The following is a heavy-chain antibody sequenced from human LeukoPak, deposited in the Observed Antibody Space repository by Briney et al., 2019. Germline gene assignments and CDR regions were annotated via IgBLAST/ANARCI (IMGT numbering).Heavy chain of an antibody. D-gene: IGHD1-26*01. CDR2: IYYSGST. CDR1: GGSISSSSYY. Sequence: SETLSLTCTVSGGSISSSSYYWGWIRQPPGKGLEWIGSIYYSGSTYYNPSLKSRVTISVDTSKNQFSLKLSSVTAADTAVYYCAREWELPTYYFDYWGQGTLVTVSS. CDR3: AREWELPTYYFDY. V-gene: IGHV4-39*07. J-gene: IGHJ4*02.